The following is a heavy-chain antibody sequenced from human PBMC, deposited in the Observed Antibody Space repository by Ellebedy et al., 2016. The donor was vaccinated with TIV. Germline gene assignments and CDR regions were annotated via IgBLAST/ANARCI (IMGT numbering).Heavy chain of an antibody. J-gene: IGHJ4*02. Sequence: AASVKVSCKASGGTFSSYAISWVRQAPGQGLEWMGRIIPILGIANYAQKFQGRVTITADKSTSTAYMELSSLRSEDTAVYYCARGNGAVAGMDFDYWGQGTLVTVSS. CDR2: IIPILGIA. CDR3: ARGNGAVAGMDFDY. CDR1: GGTFSSYA. V-gene: IGHV1-69*04. D-gene: IGHD6-19*01.